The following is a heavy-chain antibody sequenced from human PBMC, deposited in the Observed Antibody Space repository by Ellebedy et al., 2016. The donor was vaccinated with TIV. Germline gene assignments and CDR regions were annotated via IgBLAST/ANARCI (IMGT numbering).Heavy chain of an antibody. Sequence: GESLKISXAASGFTFSSYAMSWVRQAPGKGLEWVSAISGSGGSTYYADSVKGRFTISRDNSKNTLYMQMNSLRADDTAVYYCAKQNRGSCSGGTCYWYFYGMDVWGQGTTVTVSS. V-gene: IGHV3-23*01. CDR2: ISGSGGST. CDR1: GFTFSSYA. D-gene: IGHD2-15*01. CDR3: AKQNRGSCSGGTCYWYFYGMDV. J-gene: IGHJ6*02.